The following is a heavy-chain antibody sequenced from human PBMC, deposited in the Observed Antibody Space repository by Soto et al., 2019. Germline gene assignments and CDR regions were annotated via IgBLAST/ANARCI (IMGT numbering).Heavy chain of an antibody. V-gene: IGHV2-5*02. D-gene: IGHD4-17*01. J-gene: IGHJ4*02. CDR1: GFSLSTRGVG. CDR3: AHRALQYGDKAYFDY. CDR2: IYWDDDK. Sequence: QITLKESGPTLVKPTQTLTLTCTFSGFSLSTRGVGVGWIRQPPGKALEWLALIYWDDDKRYSPSLKSRLTITTDTSKNQVVLTMTNMDPVDTATYYCAHRALQYGDKAYFDYWGQGALVTVSS.